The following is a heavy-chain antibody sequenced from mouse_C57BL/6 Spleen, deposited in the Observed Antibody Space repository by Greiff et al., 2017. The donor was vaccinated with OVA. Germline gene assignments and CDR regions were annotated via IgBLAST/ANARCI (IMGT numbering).Heavy chain of an antibody. V-gene: IGHV5-9*01. CDR1: GFTFSSYP. Sequence: DVMLVESGGGLVKPGGSLKLSCAASGFTFSSYPMSWVRQTPEKRLEWVATISGGGGNTYYPDSVKGRFTISRDNAKNTLYLQMSSLRSEDTALYYCARHDTYYYAMDYWGQGTSVTVSS. J-gene: IGHJ4*01. CDR2: ISGGGGNT. CDR3: ARHDTYYYAMDY.